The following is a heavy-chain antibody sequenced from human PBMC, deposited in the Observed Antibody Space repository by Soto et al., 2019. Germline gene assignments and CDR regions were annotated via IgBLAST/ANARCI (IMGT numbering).Heavy chain of an antibody. CDR3: AKEAGRWGLL. CDR1: RFTFSNYG. V-gene: IGHV3-30*18. J-gene: IGHJ4*02. CDR2: ITSDGGNA. Sequence: QVQLVESGGGVVQPGRSLRLSCAASRFTFSNYGMHWVRQAPGKGLEWVAVITSDGGNAYYTDSVKGRFTISRDNSKSTLYLQMNSLRGEDTAVYYCAKEAGRWGLLWGQGTLVTVSS. D-gene: IGHD1-26*01.